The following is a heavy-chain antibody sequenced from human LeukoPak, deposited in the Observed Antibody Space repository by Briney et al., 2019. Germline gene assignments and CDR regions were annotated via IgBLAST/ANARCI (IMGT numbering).Heavy chain of an antibody. D-gene: IGHD6-13*01. Sequence: GRSLRLSCAASGFTFSNYGMHWVRQAPGKGLEWVAVISYDGSNKYYADSVKGRFTISRDNSKNTLYLQMNSLRAEDTAVYYCAKDSSPAAADYWGQGTLVTVSS. J-gene: IGHJ4*02. CDR2: ISYDGSNK. CDR3: AKDSSPAAADY. V-gene: IGHV3-30*18. CDR1: GFTFSNYG.